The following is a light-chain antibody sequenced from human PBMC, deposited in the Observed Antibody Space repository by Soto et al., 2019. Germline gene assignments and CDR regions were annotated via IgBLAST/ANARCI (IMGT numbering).Light chain of an antibody. V-gene: IGKV3-11*01. J-gene: IGKJ4*01. CDR2: DAS. Sequence: EIVLTQSPVTLSLSPGERATLSCRASQSVGSYFAWYQHKPGQAPRLLIHDASSRATGIPARFSGTGSGTDLTLTISSLEPEDFAVYYCQQRSDWPSTFGGGTRVEIK. CDR1: QSVGSY. CDR3: QQRSDWPST.